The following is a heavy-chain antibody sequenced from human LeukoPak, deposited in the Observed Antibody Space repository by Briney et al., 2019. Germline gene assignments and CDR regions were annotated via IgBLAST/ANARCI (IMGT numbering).Heavy chain of an antibody. J-gene: IGHJ5*02. CDR1: GFKFDDYG. CDR2: INWNGAWT. Sequence: GGSLRLSCAASGFKFDDYGMSWVRQAPGKGLEWVCDINWNGAWTGYADSVKGRFTISRDNAKNSLYLQMNSLRAEDTALYYCAGYYYDSSSGFDLWGQGTLVTVSA. CDR3: AGYYYDSSSGFDL. D-gene: IGHD3-22*01. V-gene: IGHV3-20*04.